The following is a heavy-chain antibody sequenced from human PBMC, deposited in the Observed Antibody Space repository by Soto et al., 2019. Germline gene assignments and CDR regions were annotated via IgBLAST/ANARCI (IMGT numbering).Heavy chain of an antibody. D-gene: IGHD4-17*01. J-gene: IGHJ6*02. CDR3: ARLPDYGDYESPYYYYGMDV. CDR1: GGSISSSSYY. CDR2: IYYSGST. Sequence: PSETLSLTCTVSGGSISSSSYYWGWIRQPPGKGLEWIGSIYYSGSTYYNPSLKSRVTISVDTSKNQFSLKLSSVTAADTAVYYCARLPDYGDYESPYYYYGMDVWGQGTTVTVSS. V-gene: IGHV4-39*01.